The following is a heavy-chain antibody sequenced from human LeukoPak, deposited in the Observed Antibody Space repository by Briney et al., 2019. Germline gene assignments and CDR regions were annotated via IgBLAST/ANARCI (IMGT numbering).Heavy chain of an antibody. D-gene: IGHD3-10*01. CDR1: GGSISSSNYY. V-gene: IGHV4-39*01. Sequence: SGTLSLTCAVSGGSISSSNYYWGWIRQPPGKGLEWIGTIYYGGSTYYNPSLKSRVTISVDTSKNQFSLKLSSVTAADTAVYFCAGVRGIISRNWFDPWGHGTLVTVSS. J-gene: IGHJ5*02. CDR2: IYYGGST. CDR3: AGVRGIISRNWFDP.